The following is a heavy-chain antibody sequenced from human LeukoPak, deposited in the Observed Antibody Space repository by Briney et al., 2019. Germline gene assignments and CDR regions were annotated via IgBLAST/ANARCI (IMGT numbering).Heavy chain of an antibody. D-gene: IGHD2-2*01. Sequence: GSLRLSCAASGFTVSSTYMSWVRQAPGKGLEWVSVIYSGGSTYYADSVKGRFTISRDNSKNTLYLQMNRLRAEDTAVYYCARDGGLVPSARNVFDIWGQGTMVTVSS. J-gene: IGHJ3*02. V-gene: IGHV3-53*01. CDR1: GFTVSSTY. CDR3: ARDGGLVPSARNVFDI. CDR2: IYSGGST.